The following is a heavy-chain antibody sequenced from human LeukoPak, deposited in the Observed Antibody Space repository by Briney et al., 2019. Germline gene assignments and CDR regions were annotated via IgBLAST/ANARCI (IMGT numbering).Heavy chain of an antibody. Sequence: ASVKISCKASGYIFSSYGVAWVRQAPGQGPEWMGWINIYSGDTNYAQKFQGRVTVTRDTGTNTAYMELRSLRSDDTAVYYCAREPTAYCGGDCYSGANPYDYWGQGTLVTVSS. CDR1: GYIFSSYG. CDR3: AREPTAYCGGDCYSGANPYDY. D-gene: IGHD2-21*01. V-gene: IGHV1-18*01. CDR2: INIYSGDT. J-gene: IGHJ4*02.